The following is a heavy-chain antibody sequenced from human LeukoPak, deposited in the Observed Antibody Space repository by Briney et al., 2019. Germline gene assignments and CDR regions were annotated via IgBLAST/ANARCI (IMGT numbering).Heavy chain of an antibody. CDR2: INSDGTTT. Sequence: PGGSLRLSCAASGFTFSNYFMHWVRQAPGKGLVWVSRINSDGTTTMYADSVKGRFTMSRDNAKNTLYLQMNSLRDEDTAVYYCARRVDATRWFDRWGQGTLVTVSS. D-gene: IGHD2-15*01. CDR3: ARRVDATRWFDR. CDR1: GFTFSNYF. J-gene: IGHJ5*02. V-gene: IGHV3-74*03.